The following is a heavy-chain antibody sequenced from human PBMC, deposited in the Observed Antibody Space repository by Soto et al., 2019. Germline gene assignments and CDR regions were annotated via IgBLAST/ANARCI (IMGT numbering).Heavy chain of an antibody. Sequence: SETLSLTCTVFGGSIRSSLYYRSWIRQPPGKGLEWIGYIFDSGITHYNPSLKSRVAMSVDTSKNQFSLNLTSVTAADTAVYFCASQFCSGGACFNWFDPWGHGTLVTVS. J-gene: IGHJ5*02. D-gene: IGHD2-21*02. CDR3: ASQFCSGGACFNWFDP. V-gene: IGHV4-30-4*01. CDR1: GGSIRSSLYY. CDR2: IFDSGIT.